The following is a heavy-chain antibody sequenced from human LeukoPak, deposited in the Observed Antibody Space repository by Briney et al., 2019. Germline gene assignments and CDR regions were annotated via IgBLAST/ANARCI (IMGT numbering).Heavy chain of an antibody. V-gene: IGHV1-2*02. D-gene: IGHD3-22*01. Sequence: ASVKVSCKASGYTFTDYYIHWVRQAPGQGLEWMGWINPNSGGTNYAQKFQGRVTMTRDTSISTAYMELSRLRSDDTAVYYCARVRRGYYYDSSGLGYWGQGTLVTVSS. CDR3: ARVRRGYYYDSSGLGY. CDR2: INPNSGGT. J-gene: IGHJ4*02. CDR1: GYTFTDYY.